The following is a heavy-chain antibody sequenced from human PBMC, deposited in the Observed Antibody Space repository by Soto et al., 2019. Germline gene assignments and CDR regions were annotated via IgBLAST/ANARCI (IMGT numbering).Heavy chain of an antibody. CDR2: IYSGGST. Sequence: GGSLRLSCAASGFTVSTNHMSWFRQAPGKGLGWVSVIYSGGSTYYADSVKGRFTISRDNSKNTLYLQMDSLRAEDTAVYYCARGRSSASGIFDYWGQGTLVTVSS. V-gene: IGHV3-66*01. J-gene: IGHJ4*02. CDR1: GFTVSTNH. CDR3: ARGRSSASGIFDY. D-gene: IGHD6-6*01.